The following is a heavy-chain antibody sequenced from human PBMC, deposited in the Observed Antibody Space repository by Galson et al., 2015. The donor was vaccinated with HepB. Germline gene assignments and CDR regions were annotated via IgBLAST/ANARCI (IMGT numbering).Heavy chain of an antibody. D-gene: IGHD6-6*01. CDR1: GGTFSSYA. CDR3: ASHEYSSSYCYYGMDV. CDR2: IIPIFGTA. V-gene: IGHV1-69*13. J-gene: IGHJ6*02. Sequence: SVKVSCKASGGTFSSYAISWVRQAPGQGLEWMGGIIPIFGTANYAQKFQGRVTITADESTSTAYMELSSLRSEGTAVYYCASHEYSSSYCYYGMDVWGQGTTVTVSS.